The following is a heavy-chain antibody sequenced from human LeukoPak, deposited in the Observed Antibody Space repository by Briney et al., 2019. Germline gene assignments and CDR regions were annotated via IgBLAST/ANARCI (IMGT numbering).Heavy chain of an antibody. Sequence: ASVTVSCKASGYTFTIYGISWVRQAPGQGLEWMGWISAYNGNTNYAQKLQGRVTMTTDTSTSTAYMELRSLRSDDTAVYYCARRSSSWYGGLPYYYYGMDVWGQGTTVTVSS. CDR2: ISAYNGNT. CDR1: GYTFTIYG. J-gene: IGHJ6*02. CDR3: ARRSSSWYGGLPYYYYGMDV. V-gene: IGHV1-18*01. D-gene: IGHD6-13*01.